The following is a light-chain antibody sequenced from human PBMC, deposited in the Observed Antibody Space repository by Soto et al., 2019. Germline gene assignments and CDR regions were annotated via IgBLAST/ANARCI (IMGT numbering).Light chain of an antibody. CDR1: QSLLHSNGYNY. CDR2: LGS. CDR3: MQALQTPWT. V-gene: IGKV2-28*01. Sequence: DIVMTQSPLSLTVTPGEPASISCRSSQSLLHSNGYNYLDWYLQKPGQSPQLLIYLGSNRASGVPDRFSGSGSGTDFTLKISRVEAEDVGVYYCMQALQTPWTFGQGTDVEIK. J-gene: IGKJ1*01.